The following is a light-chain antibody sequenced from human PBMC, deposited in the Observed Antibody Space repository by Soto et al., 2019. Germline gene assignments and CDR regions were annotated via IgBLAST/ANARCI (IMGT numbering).Light chain of an antibody. CDR1: KSVRSK. Sequence: EVVMTQSPATPSVSXGESATLSCRDRKSVRSKVAWYHQKAGXPPRRLREWASTMAPVTPARISCSGSGTEFTRTISSLQSDDFAVYYGQQHNDWPRTFGQGTKVDI. CDR3: QQHNDWPRT. CDR2: WAS. J-gene: IGKJ1*01. V-gene: IGKV3-15*01.